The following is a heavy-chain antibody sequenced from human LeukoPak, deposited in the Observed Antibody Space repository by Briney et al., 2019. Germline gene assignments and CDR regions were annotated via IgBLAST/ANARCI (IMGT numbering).Heavy chain of an antibody. CDR3: AGDTHSSSWYDH. J-gene: IGHJ5*02. D-gene: IGHD6-19*01. Sequence: GGSLRLSCTVSGFTVSSIYMSWVRQAPGKGLEWVSFIYSDGNTYYADSVKGRFTLSRDSSRNTLYLQMNSLRVDDTAVYYCAGDTHSSSWYDHWGQGTLVTVSS. CDR2: IYSDGNT. CDR1: GFTVSSIY. V-gene: IGHV3-53*01.